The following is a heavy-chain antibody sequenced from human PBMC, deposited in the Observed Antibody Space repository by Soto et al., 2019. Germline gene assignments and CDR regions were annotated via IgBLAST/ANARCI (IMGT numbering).Heavy chain of an antibody. CDR1: GFTFSRYA. CDR2: IGDRGTTT. Sequence: EVQLLQSGGGLVQPGGSLRLSCVGAGFTFSRYAMICVRQTPGKGREWVSGIGDRGTTTYYADSVKGRFTISRDNSGNTLFLQMNSLRAEDTAVYYCAKDRLGDYYYYGMDVWGQGTTVTVS. D-gene: IGHD4-17*01. CDR3: AKDRLGDYYYYGMDV. J-gene: IGHJ6*02. V-gene: IGHV3-23*01.